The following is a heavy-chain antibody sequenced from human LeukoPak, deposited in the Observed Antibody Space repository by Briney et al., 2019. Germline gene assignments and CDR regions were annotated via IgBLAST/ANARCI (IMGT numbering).Heavy chain of an antibody. V-gene: IGHV1-46*01. CDR2: INPSGGST. CDR3: ARYIYGYLHY. J-gene: IGHJ4*02. D-gene: IGHD5-18*01. Sequence: GASVKVSCKASGYTFTNYNIHWVRQAPGQGLERMGIINPSGGSTSYAQKFQGRVTMTRDTSTSTVYMELSSLRSEDTAVYYCARYIYGYLHYWGQGTLVTVSS. CDR1: GYTFTNYN.